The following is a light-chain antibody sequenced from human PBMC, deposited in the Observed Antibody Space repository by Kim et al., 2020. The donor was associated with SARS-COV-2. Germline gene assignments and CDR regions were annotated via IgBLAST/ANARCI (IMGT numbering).Light chain of an antibody. J-gene: IGLJ2*01. CDR1: SPNIGNNY. V-gene: IGLV1-51*01. CDR3: GTWDSSLSAVV. CDR2: DNN. Sequence: QSVLTQPPSVSAAPGQKVTISCSGSSPNIGNNYASWYQQLPGTAPKLLIYDNNNRPSGIPDRFSGSKSGTSATLDITGLQTGDEADYYCGTWDSSLSAVVFGGGTQLTVL.